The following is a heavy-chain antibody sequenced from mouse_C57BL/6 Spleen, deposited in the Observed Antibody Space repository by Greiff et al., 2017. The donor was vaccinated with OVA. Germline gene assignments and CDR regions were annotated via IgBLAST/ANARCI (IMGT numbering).Heavy chain of an antibody. J-gene: IGHJ2*01. CDR3: ARWVRYYFDY. D-gene: IGHD1-1*01. V-gene: IGHV1-69*01. CDR1: GYTFTSYW. CDR2: IDPSDSYT. Sequence: QVQLQQPGAELVMPGASVKLSCKASGYTFTSYWMHWVKQRPGQGLEWIGEIDPSDSYTNYNQKFKGKSTLTVDKSSSTAYMQLSSLTSEDSAVYFCARWVRYYFDYWGQGTTLTVSS.